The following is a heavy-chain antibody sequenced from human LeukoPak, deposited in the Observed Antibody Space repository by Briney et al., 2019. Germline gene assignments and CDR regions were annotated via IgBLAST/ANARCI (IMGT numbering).Heavy chain of an antibody. J-gene: IGHJ3*02. CDR2: TIPIFGTA. Sequence: SVKVSCKASGGTFSSYAISWVRQAPGQGLEWMGRTIPIFGTANYAQKFQGRVTITTDESTSTAYMELSSLRSEDTAVYYCATPADGYEAFDIWGQGTMVTVSS. V-gene: IGHV1-69*05. D-gene: IGHD5-24*01. CDR3: ATPADGYEAFDI. CDR1: GGTFSSYA.